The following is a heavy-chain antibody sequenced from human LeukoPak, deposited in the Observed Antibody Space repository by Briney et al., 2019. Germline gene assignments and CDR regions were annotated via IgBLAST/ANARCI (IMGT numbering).Heavy chain of an antibody. CDR1: GFTFSDYQ. V-gene: IGHV3-11*01. CDR3: ARSGTQRGTY. Sequence: GGSLRLSCAASGFTFSDYQMSWIRQAPGKGLAWVSYISSSGNTIYYADSVKGRFTISRDNAKNSLDLQMNSLRAEDTAVYYCARSGTQRGTYWGQGTLVTVSS. J-gene: IGHJ4*02. D-gene: IGHD1-1*01. CDR2: ISSSGNTI.